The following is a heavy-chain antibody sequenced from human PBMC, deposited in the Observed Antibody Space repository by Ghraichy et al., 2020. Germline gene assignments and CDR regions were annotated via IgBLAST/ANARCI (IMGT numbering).Heavy chain of an antibody. V-gene: IGHV3-7*04. CDR2: IKEDGSVK. Sequence: GGSLRLSCVASGFTFSSYWMSWVRQAPGKGLEWVANIKEDGSVKYYVDSVKGRFTISRDNAKNSVYLQMNSLGAEGTAVYFCARIGYSSSSFDYWGQGTLVTVSS. D-gene: IGHD6-6*01. CDR3: ARIGYSSSSFDY. J-gene: IGHJ4*02. CDR1: GFTFSSYW.